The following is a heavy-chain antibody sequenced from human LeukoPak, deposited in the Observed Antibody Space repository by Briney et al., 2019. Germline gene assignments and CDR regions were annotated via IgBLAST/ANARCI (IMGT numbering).Heavy chain of an antibody. J-gene: IGHJ4*02. Sequence: GGSLRLSCAASGFTFSSYSMNWVRQAPGKGLEWVSSISSSSSYIYYADSVKGRFTISRDNAKNSLYLQMNSLRAEDMAVYYCASSRIPGFDYWGQGTLVTVSS. CDR1: GFTFSSYS. CDR2: ISSSSSYI. D-gene: IGHD1-14*01. CDR3: ASSRIPGFDY. V-gene: IGHV3-21*01.